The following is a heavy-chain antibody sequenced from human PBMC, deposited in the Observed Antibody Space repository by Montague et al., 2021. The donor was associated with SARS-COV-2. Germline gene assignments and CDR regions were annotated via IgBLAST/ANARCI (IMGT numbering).Heavy chain of an antibody. J-gene: IGHJ5*02. CDR2: ISGSGGST. D-gene: IGHD3-3*01. CDR3: ANLWVIEEVTIFGVVTTHNWFDP. CDR1: GFTFSSYA. Sequence: SLRLSCAASGFTFSSYAMSWVRQAPGKGLEWVSTISGSGGSTYYADSVKGRFTISRDNSKNTLYLQMNSLRAEDTAVYYCANLWVIEEVTIFGVVTTHNWFDPWGQGTLVTVSS. V-gene: IGHV3-23*01.